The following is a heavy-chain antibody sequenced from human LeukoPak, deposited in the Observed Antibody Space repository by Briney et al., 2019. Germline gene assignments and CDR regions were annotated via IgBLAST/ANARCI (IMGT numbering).Heavy chain of an antibody. CDR2: ISSSSSTI. CDR3: ARVGSGSYYAPFDY. Sequence: GGSLRLSCAASGFTFSSYSMNWVRQAPGKGLEWVSYISSSSSTIYSADSVKGRFTISRDNAKNSLYLQMNSLRAEDTAVYYCARVGSGSYYAPFDYWGQGTLVTVSS. J-gene: IGHJ4*02. D-gene: IGHD1-26*01. CDR1: GFTFSSYS. V-gene: IGHV3-48*01.